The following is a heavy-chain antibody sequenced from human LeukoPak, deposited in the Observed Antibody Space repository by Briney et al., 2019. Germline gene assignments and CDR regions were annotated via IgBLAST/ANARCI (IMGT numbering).Heavy chain of an antibody. V-gene: IGHV3-48*04. CDR3: AREEYGGYVDY. CDR1: GFTFSSYS. J-gene: IGHJ4*02. D-gene: IGHD4/OR15-4a*01. Sequence: PGGSLRLSCAASGFTFSSYSMNWVRQAPGKGLEWVSYISSSSSTIYYADSVKGRFTISRDNAKNSLYLQMNSLRAEDTAVYYCAREEYGGYVDYWGQGTLVTVSS. CDR2: ISSSSSTI.